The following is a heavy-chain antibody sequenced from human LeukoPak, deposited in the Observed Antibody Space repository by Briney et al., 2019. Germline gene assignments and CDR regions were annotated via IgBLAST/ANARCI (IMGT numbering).Heavy chain of an antibody. J-gene: IGHJ3*02. D-gene: IGHD5-18*01. CDR2: IRYDGSNK. Sequence: HPGGSLRLSCAASGFTFSKNGMHWVRQAPGKGLECVAFIRYDGSNKYYADSVKGRYTISRDNSKNTLYLQMNSLRAEDTAVYYCAKIHTNPPPSDAFDIWGQGTMVTVSS. CDR1: GFTFSKNG. CDR3: AKIHTNPPPSDAFDI. V-gene: IGHV3-30*02.